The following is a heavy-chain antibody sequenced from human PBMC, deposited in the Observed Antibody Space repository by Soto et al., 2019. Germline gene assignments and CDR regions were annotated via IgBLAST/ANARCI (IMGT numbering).Heavy chain of an antibody. Sequence: QVQLVESGGGVVQPGRSLRLSCTASGFTFSNYVMHWIRQAPGEGLEWVAGISVDGSNTHYADSVKGRFTISRDNSKNTLYRQMDSLTTEETTVYYCAREDVSSGHAGTFWHWGQGTLVTVSS. CDR2: ISVDGSNT. V-gene: IGHV3-30-3*01. CDR1: GFTFSNYV. J-gene: IGHJ1*01. D-gene: IGHD3-22*01. CDR3: AREDVSSGHAGTFWH.